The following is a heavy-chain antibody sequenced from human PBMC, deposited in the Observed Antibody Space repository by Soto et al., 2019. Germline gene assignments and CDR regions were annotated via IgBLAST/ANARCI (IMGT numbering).Heavy chain of an antibody. D-gene: IGHD3-10*02. Sequence: NPSETLSLTCTVSGDSFSNFYWSWFRQSPGKGLEWIGYFHDSGKTAYNPSLENPVITVSGTSANQFSLKLRSVTAAAAAIYYCGRGVRAMITYFFAYWGQGVPVTVSS. CDR1: GDSFSNFY. CDR2: FHDSGKT. J-gene: IGHJ4*02. CDR3: GRGVRAMITYFFAY. V-gene: IGHV4-59*12.